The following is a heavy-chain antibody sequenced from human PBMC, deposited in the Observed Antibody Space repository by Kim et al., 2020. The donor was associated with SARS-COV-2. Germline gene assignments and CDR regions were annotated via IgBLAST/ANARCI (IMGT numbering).Heavy chain of an antibody. J-gene: IGHJ4*02. V-gene: IGHV1-8*01. Sequence: YAQKFQGRVTMTRNTSISTAYMELSSLRSEDTAVYYCARVSVRWEHNPDYWGQGTLVTVSS. D-gene: IGHD1-26*01. CDR3: ARVSVRWEHNPDY.